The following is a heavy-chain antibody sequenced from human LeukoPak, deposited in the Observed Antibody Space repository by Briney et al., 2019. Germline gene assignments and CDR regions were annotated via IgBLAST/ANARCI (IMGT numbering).Heavy chain of an antibody. CDR3: ATGSLGDYYYGMDV. J-gene: IGHJ6*01. D-gene: IGHD6-13*01. CDR2: IHSGGTT. CDR1: GFTVRSNY. Sequence: AGGSMRLSCAASGFTVRSNYMSWVHQAPGKGLEWVSVIHSGGTTFYADSVKGRITISRDDSKNTLYLQMNSLRAEDTAVYYCATGSLGDYYYGMDVWGQGTTVTVSS. V-gene: IGHV3-66*01.